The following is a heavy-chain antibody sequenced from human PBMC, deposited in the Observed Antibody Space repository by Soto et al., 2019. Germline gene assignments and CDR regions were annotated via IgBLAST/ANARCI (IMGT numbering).Heavy chain of an antibody. Sequence: SETLSLTCTVSSGSISSGDYYWSWIRQPPGKGLEWIGYIYYSGSTYYNPSLKSRVTISVDTSKNQFSLKLSSVTAADTAVYYCARDQYCSGGSCYLYDYYAMHVSGPGTTLTVYS. CDR2: IYYSGST. J-gene: IGHJ6*02. V-gene: IGHV4-30-4*01. CDR1: SGSISSGDYY. D-gene: IGHD2-15*01. CDR3: ARDQYCSGGSCYLYDYYAMHV.